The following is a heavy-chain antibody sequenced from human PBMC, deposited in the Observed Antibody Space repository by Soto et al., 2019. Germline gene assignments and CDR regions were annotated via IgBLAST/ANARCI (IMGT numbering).Heavy chain of an antibody. J-gene: IGHJ6*01. CDR2: IYSGGST. D-gene: IGHD3-22*01. CDR1: GFTVSSNY. CDR3: ARDRDYDSSGYYYEYYGMDV. Sequence: EVQLVGSGGGLVQPGGSLRLSCAASGFTVSSNYMSWVRQAPGKGLEWVSVIYSGGSTYYADSVKGRFTISRDNSKNTLYLQMNSLRAEDTAVYYCARDRDYDSSGYYYEYYGMDVW. V-gene: IGHV3-66*01.